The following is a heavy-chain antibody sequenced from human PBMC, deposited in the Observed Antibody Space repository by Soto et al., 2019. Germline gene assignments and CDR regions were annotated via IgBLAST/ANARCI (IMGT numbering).Heavy chain of an antibody. CDR3: ARDFQPRIYYYYGMDV. Sequence: GASVKVSCKASGGTFSSYAISWVRQAPGQRLEWMGWINAGNGNTKYSQKFQGRVTITRDTSASTAYMDLSGLRSEDTAVYYCARDFQPRIYYYYGMDVWGQGTTVTVSS. CDR2: INAGNGNT. V-gene: IGHV1-3*01. CDR1: GGTFSSYA. J-gene: IGHJ6*02.